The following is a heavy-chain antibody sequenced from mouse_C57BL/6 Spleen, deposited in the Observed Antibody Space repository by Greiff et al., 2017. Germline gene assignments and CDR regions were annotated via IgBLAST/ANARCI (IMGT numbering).Heavy chain of an antibody. CDR3: ARRFYYGNDWYFDF. V-gene: IGHV1-64*01. Sequence: VQLQQPGAELVKPGASVKLSCKASGYTFTSYWMHWVKQRPGQGLEWIGMIHPNSGSTNYNEKFKSKATLTVDKSSSTAYMRLSSLTSEDSAVYYCARRFYYGNDWYFDFWGTGTTVTVSS. CDR1: GYTFTSYW. D-gene: IGHD2-1*01. J-gene: IGHJ1*03. CDR2: IHPNSGST.